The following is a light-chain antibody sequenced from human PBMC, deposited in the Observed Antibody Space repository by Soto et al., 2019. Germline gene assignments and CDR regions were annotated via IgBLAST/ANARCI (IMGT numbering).Light chain of an antibody. V-gene: IGKV3-15*01. CDR3: QQYNDWPLT. J-gene: IGKJ4*01. CDR2: GAS. Sequence: EILLTKSPATLSMSPGERATLSCRASQSVGSNLAWYQQQPGQAPRLLVYGASTRATEIPARFSCSGSGTEFTLTISSLQSEDFAVYYCQQYNDWPLTFGGGTKVEIK. CDR1: QSVGSN.